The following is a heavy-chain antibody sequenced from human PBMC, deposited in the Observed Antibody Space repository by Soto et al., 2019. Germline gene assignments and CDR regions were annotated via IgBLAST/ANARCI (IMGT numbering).Heavy chain of an antibody. D-gene: IGHD2-15*01. Sequence: SVKVSCKASGGTFSTYTFSWVRQAPGQGLEWMGRIIPIFGTPYYAQKFQGRVTITADKSTSTVYMELSSLGSDDTAVYFCARGLECRGYCLDKPTWFGPWGQGTPVTVSS. V-gene: IGHV1-69*06. J-gene: IGHJ5*02. CDR1: GGTFSTYT. CDR3: ARGLECRGYCLDKPTWFGP. CDR2: IIPIFGTP.